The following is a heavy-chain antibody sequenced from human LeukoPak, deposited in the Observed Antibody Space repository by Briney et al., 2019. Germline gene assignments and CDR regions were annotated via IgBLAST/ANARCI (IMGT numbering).Heavy chain of an antibody. J-gene: IGHJ4*02. Sequence: GGSLRLSCAVSGFTFTDNWMSWVRQAPGKGLEWVANIKEDGSEKNYVDSVKGRFTISRDNAKNSLYLQMNSLRAEDTAVYYCAKYFRADSGNYYRSFDYWGQGTLVTVSS. CDR3: AKYFRADSGNYYRSFDY. CDR2: IKEDGSEK. V-gene: IGHV3-7*05. D-gene: IGHD1-26*01. CDR1: GFTFTDNW.